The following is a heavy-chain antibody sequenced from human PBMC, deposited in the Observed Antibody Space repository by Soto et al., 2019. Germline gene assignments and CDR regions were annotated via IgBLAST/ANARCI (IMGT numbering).Heavy chain of an antibody. CDR1: GFTFSSYD. J-gene: IGHJ6*02. D-gene: IGHD5-18*01. V-gene: IGHV3-13*04. Sequence: EVQLVESGGGLVQPGGSLRLSCAASGFTFSSYDMHWVRQATGKGLEWVSAIGTAGDTYYPGSVKGRFTISRENAKNSLYLQMNSVRAGDTAVYYCARVTHRGYSYDPGRGMDVWGQGTTVTVSS. CDR3: ARVTHRGYSYDPGRGMDV. CDR2: IGTAGDT.